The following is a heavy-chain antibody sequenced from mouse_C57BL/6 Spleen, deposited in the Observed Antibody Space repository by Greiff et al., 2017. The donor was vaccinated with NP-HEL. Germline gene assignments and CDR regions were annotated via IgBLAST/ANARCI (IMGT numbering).Heavy chain of an antibody. J-gene: IGHJ3*01. D-gene: IGHD4-1*01. Sequence: VQLKESGPGLVKPSQSLSLTCSVTGYSITSGYYWNWIRQFPGNKLEWMGYISYDGSNNYNPSLKNRISITRDTSKNQFFLKLNSVTTEDTATYDCAREGNWDGFAYWGQGTLVTVSA. CDR3: AREGNWDGFAY. CDR1: GYSITSGYY. V-gene: IGHV3-6*01. CDR2: ISYDGSN.